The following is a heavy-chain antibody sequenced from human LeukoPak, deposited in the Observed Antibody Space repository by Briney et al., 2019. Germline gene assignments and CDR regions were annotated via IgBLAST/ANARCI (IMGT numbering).Heavy chain of an antibody. CDR2: ISSGSSYI. V-gene: IGHV3-21*01. J-gene: IGHJ4*02. CDR3: ARDGGASC. Sequence: GGSLRLSCAASRITFSRYSMNWVRQAPGKGLEWVSPISSGSSYIYYADSVKGRFTVSRDNAKNSLYLQMNSLRAEDTAVYYCARDGGASCWGQGTLVTVSS. CDR1: RITFSRYS. D-gene: IGHD2-15*01.